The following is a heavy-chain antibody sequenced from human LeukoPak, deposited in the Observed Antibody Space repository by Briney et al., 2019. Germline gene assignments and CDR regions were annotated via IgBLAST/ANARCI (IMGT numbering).Heavy chain of an antibody. J-gene: IGHJ4*02. D-gene: IGHD1-26*01. CDR3: ARFLSGSFGESYFDS. Sequence: SETLSLTCTVSGGSISNTNYYWGWIRQSPGEGLEWIGSIYHSGSPHYNPSLNSRVTISVDTSKNQFFLSLKSVTAADTAVYYCARFLSGSFGESYFDSWGVGAPVAVSS. CDR2: IYHSGSP. V-gene: IGHV4-39*01. CDR1: GGSISNTNYY.